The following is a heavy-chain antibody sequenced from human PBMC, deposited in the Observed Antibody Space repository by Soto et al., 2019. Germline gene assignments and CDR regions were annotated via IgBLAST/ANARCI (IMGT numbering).Heavy chain of an antibody. CDR3: ARGRLISLYYFDY. D-gene: IGHD2-15*01. CDR1: GFTFSNYD. Sequence: PGGSLXXXXXASGFTFSNYDMHWVRQVTGKGLEWVSTTGTAGDTYYPGSVKGRFTISRENAKNSLYLQMNSLRAEDTAVYYCARGRLISLYYFDYWGQGTLVTVSS. V-gene: IGHV3-13*01. CDR2: TGTAGDT. J-gene: IGHJ4*02.